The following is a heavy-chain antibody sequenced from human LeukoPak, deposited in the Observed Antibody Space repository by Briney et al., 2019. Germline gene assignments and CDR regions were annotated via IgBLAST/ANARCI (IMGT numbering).Heavy chain of an antibody. J-gene: IGHJ6*03. CDR1: GVSIRGYY. CDR2: IYYRGST. D-gene: IGHD3-16*01. V-gene: IGHV4-59*08. CDR3: AVGATHYYMDV. Sequence: SETLSLTCTVSGVSIRGYYWSWVRQPPGKGLEWVAYIYYRGSTNYNPSLKSRVTISLDTSKNQFSLKLSSVTAADTAVYYCAVGATHYYMDVWGKGTTVTVSS.